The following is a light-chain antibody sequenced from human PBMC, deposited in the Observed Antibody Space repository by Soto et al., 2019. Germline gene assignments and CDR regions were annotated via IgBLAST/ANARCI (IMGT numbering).Light chain of an antibody. Sequence: QSAPTQPRSVYGSPGQSVAISCTGTSSDVGGYNYVSWYQQHPGKAPKLMIYDVTKRPSGVPDRFSASKSGNTASLTISGLQADDEADYYCCSYAGSYSYVFGTGTKVTVL. J-gene: IGLJ1*01. V-gene: IGLV2-11*01. CDR3: CSYAGSYSYV. CDR2: DVT. CDR1: SSDVGGYNY.